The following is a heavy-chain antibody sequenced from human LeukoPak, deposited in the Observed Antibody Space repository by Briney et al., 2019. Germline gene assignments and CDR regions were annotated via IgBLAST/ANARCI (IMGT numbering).Heavy chain of an antibody. D-gene: IGHD1-14*01. CDR1: GFTFSRFG. J-gene: IGHJ6*03. CDR3: AKRRSESYYYYMDV. V-gene: IGHV3-30*02. CDR2: IRYDGSNK. Sequence: TGGSLRLSCAASGFTFSRFGMHWVRQAPGKGLEWVAFIRYDGSNKYYADSVKGRFTISRDNSKNTLYLQMNSLRAEDTAVYYCAKRRSESYYYYMDVWGKGTTVTISS.